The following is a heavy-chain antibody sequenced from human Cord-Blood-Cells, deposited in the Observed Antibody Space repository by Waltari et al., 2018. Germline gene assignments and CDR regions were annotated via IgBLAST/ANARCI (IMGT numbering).Heavy chain of an antibody. V-gene: IGHV3-21*01. J-gene: IGHJ4*02. D-gene: IGHD4-17*01. CDR3: AREPDYGDYFDY. CDR1: GFTFGSFS. CDR2: ISSSSSYI. Sequence: EVQLVESGGGLVKPGGSLRLSCAASGFTFGSFSRNWVGQAPGKGLEWVSSISSSSSYIYYADSVKCRFTISRDNAKNSLYLQMNSLRAEDTAVYYCAREPDYGDYFDYWGQGTLVTVSS.